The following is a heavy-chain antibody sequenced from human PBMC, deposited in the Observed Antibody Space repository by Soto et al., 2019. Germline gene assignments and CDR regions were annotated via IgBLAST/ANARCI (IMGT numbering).Heavy chain of an antibody. J-gene: IGHJ4*02. CDR1: GFNFSFYA. CDR3: ERVGYSSIWCVTQFDN. Sequence: GGSLRLSCASSGFNFSFYAMHWVRQTPGKGLEWVAVISFDGNNIYYADSVRGRFTISRDSSSSMLYLQMNNLKPEDSAIYYCERVGYSSIWCVTQFDNWGQGTLVTVSS. D-gene: IGHD2-2*01. CDR2: ISFDGNNI. V-gene: IGHV3-30-3*01.